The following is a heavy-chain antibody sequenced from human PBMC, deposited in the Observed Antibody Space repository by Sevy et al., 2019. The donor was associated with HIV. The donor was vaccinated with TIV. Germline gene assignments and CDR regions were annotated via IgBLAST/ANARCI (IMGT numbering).Heavy chain of an antibody. Sequence: GSLRLSCAASGFSFSDSYMSWVRQAPGKGLEWIAYISGSGNIIYYADSVRGRFSIYRDNAEKSLYLQMNSLRAEDTAVYFCAKKGYSSGIFYYFDYWGQGTLVTVSS. CDR3: AKKGYSSGIFYYFDY. CDR2: ISGSGNII. J-gene: IGHJ4*02. CDR1: GFSFSDSY. D-gene: IGHD5-18*01. V-gene: IGHV3-11*01.